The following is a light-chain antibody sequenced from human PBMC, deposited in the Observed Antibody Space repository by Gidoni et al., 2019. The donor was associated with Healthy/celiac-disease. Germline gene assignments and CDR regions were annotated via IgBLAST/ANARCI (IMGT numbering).Light chain of an antibody. Sequence: EIVLTQSPATLSLSPGERATLSCRASQSVSSYLAWYQQKPGQAPRHLIYDASNRATGIPARFSGSGSVTDFTLTISSLEPEDFAVYYCQQRSNWLTFXGXTKVEIK. CDR3: QQRSNWLT. J-gene: IGKJ4*01. CDR2: DAS. CDR1: QSVSSY. V-gene: IGKV3-11*01.